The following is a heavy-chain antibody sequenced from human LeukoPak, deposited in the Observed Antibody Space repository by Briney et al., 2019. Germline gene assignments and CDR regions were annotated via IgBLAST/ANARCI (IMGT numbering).Heavy chain of an antibody. CDR1: GFTFSTYT. Sequence: GGSLILSCAASGFTFSTYTMNWVRQAPGKGLERVSFISSDGRNKYYADSVKGRFSISRDNSESTLFLQMNSLRAEDTAVYYCAREYRSAWTSFDYWGQGTLVTVSS. V-gene: IGHV3-30*04. CDR2: ISSDGRNK. CDR3: AREYRSAWTSFDY. D-gene: IGHD6-19*01. J-gene: IGHJ4*02.